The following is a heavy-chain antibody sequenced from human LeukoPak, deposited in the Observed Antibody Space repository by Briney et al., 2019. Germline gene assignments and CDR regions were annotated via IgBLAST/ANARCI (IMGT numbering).Heavy chain of an antibody. CDR3: ARGTLYFDY. V-gene: IGHV3-53*01. D-gene: IGHD3-10*01. CDR1: GFTFSSCA. CDR2: IYSGGST. Sequence: GGSLRLSCAASGFTFSSCAMSWVRQAPGKGLEWVSVIYSGGSTYYADSVKGRFTISRDNSKNTLYLQMNSLRAEDTAVYYCARGTLYFDYWGQGTLVTVSS. J-gene: IGHJ4*02.